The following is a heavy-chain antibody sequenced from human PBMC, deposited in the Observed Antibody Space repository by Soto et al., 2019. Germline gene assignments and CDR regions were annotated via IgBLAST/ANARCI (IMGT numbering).Heavy chain of an antibody. CDR1: GASLSSHY. Sequence: SETLSLTCTVSGASLSSHYWSWFRQPPGKGLEWIGYIYYSVTTNFNPSLQSRVSISADTSKTQFSLNLRSVTAADTAVYYCAITSEYGDYDDWGQGTLVTVSS. CDR3: AITSEYGDYDD. D-gene: IGHD4-17*01. CDR2: IYYSVTT. V-gene: IGHV4-59*11. J-gene: IGHJ4*02.